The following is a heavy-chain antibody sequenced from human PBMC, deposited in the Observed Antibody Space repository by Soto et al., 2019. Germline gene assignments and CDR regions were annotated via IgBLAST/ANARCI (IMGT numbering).Heavy chain of an antibody. J-gene: IGHJ4*02. CDR3: AKNPHWNDVKYFDV. V-gene: IGHV3-23*01. CDR1: GFTFRSYA. CDR2: ISGRGTST. D-gene: IGHD1-1*01. Sequence: SLRLSCAASGFTFRSYAMSWVRQAPGKGLEWVSTISGRGTSTYYAGSVKGRFTISRDNSNNTVHLQMSSLRADDTAVYYCAKNPHWNDVKYFDVWGQGTPVTVSS.